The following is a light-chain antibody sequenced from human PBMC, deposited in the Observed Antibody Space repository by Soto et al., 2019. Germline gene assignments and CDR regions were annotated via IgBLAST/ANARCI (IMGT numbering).Light chain of an antibody. V-gene: IGLV2-14*01. CDR2: EVS. Sequence: QSALIQPASVSGSPGQSITISCTGTSSDVGGYDYVSWYQQHPGKAPKLMIYEVSNRPSGVSNRFSGSKSGNTASLTISGLQAEDEADYYCSSYTSSSNYVFGTGTQLTVL. J-gene: IGLJ1*01. CDR1: SSDVGGYDY. CDR3: SSYTSSSNYV.